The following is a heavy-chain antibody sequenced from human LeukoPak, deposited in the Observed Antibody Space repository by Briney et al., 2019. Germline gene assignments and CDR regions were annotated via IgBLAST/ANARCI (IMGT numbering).Heavy chain of an antibody. V-gene: IGHV3-48*01. D-gene: IGHD2-2*01. CDR3: AREYCSSTSCLYDY. CDR2: ISSSSSTI. CDR1: GFTFSSYS. J-gene: IGHJ4*02. Sequence: GGSLRLSCAASGFTFSSYSMNWVRQPPGKGLEWVSYISSSSSTIYYADSVKGRFTISRDKAKNSLYLQMNSLRAEDTAVYYCAREYCSSTSCLYDYWGQGTLVTVSS.